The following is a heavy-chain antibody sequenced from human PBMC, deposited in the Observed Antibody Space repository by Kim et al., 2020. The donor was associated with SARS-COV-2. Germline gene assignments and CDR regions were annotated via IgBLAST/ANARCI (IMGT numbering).Heavy chain of an antibody. CDR1: GGSISSGGYY. CDR3: ARSVKGNPYSGYALGDAFDI. V-gene: IGHV4-31*03. Sequence: SETLSLTCTVSGGSISSGGYYWSWIRQHPGKGLEWIGYIYYSGSTYYNPSLKSRVTISVDTSKNQFSLKLSSVTAADTAVYYCARSVKGNPYSGYALGDAFDIWGQGTMVTVSS. CDR2: IYYSGST. D-gene: IGHD5-12*01. J-gene: IGHJ3*02.